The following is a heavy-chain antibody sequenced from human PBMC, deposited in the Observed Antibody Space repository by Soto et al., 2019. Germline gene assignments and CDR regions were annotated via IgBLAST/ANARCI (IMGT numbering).Heavy chain of an antibody. CDR2: IYHSGST. Sequence: QLQLQESGSGLVKPSQTLSLTCAVSGGSISSGGYSWSWIRQPPGKGLEWIGYIYHSGSTYYNPSLKSRVTMSVDRSKNQFSLELSSVTAADTAVYYCARGRYCSGGSCHNWFVPWGQGTLVTVSS. CDR1: GGSISSGGYS. CDR3: ARGRYCSGGSCHNWFVP. J-gene: IGHJ5*02. V-gene: IGHV4-30-2*01. D-gene: IGHD2-15*01.